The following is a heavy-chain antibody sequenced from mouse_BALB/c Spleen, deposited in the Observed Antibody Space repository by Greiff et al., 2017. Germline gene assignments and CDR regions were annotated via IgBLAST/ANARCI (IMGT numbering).Heavy chain of an antibody. V-gene: IGHV5-4*02. CDR2: ISDGGSYT. J-gene: IGHJ1*01. CDR3: ARGYYGSSYDWYFDV. Sequence: EVQLVESGGGLVKPGGSLKLSCAASGFTFSDYYMYWVRQTPEKRLEWVATISDGGSYTYYPDSVKGRFTISRDNAKNNLYLQMSSLKSEDTAMYYCARGYYGSSYDWYFDVWGAGTTVTVSS. CDR1: GFTFSDYY. D-gene: IGHD1-1*01.